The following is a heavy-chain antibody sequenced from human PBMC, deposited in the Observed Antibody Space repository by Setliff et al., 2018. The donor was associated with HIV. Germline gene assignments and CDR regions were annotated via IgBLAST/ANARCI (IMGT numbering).Heavy chain of an antibody. CDR1: GGSISNSRYY. D-gene: IGHD3-22*01. J-gene: IGHJ5*02. V-gene: IGHV4-39*01. Sequence: PSETLSLTCTVSGGSISNSRYYWSWIRQPPGKGLEWIGSIYYGGSTHYNPSLKSRVTISVDTSKNQFSLKLSSVTAADAAVYYCASRVYYYDSSGYLREEGFDPWGEGTLVTVAS. CDR2: IYYGGST. CDR3: ASRVYYYDSSGYLREEGFDP.